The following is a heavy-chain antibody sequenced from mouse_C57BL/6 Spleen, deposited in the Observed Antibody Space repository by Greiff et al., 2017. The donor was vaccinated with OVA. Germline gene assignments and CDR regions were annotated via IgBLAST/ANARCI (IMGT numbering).Heavy chain of an antibody. CDR3: AREEGARDY. CDR1: GYAFSSSW. V-gene: IGHV1-82*01. CDR2: IYPGDGDT. Sequence: QVQLQQSGPELVKPGASVKISCKASGYAFSSSWMNWVKQRPGKGLEWIGRIYPGDGDTNYNGKFKGKATLTADKSSSTAYMQLSSLTSEDFEVYLCAREEGARDYWGQGTSVTVSS. J-gene: IGHJ4*01.